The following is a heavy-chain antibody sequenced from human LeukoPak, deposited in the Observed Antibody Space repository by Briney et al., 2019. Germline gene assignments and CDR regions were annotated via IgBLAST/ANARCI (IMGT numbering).Heavy chain of an antibody. CDR2: LWADGNTA. J-gene: IGHJ4*02. V-gene: IGHV3-33*06. CDR3: VKESAADATFHFAY. D-gene: IGHD6-13*01. Sequence: GGSLRLSCAASGFNFSIFGLHWVRQVPGHGLEWLAVLWADGNTAHYADSVKGRFTISRDSSENTLYLQMNRLRSEDTAVYYCVKESAADATFHFAYWGQGTLVTVSS. CDR1: GFNFSIFG.